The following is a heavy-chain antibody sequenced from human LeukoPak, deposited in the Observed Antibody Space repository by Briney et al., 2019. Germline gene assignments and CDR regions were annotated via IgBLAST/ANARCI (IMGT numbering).Heavy chain of an antibody. J-gene: IGHJ5*02. CDR2: IRKDRSEK. D-gene: IGHD2-15*01. CDR1: VFTFSKTW. Sequence: GGSLRLSCADSVFTFSKTWVSWGRQARGGGLEWVAHIRKDRSEKHCGDCEERRFTLPRDNAKNSMYLQMNSLRAEDRAVYYCAKGGSSGGNCHLCWFDPWGQGTLVTVSS. CDR3: AKGGSSGGNCHLCWFDP. V-gene: IGHV3-7*01.